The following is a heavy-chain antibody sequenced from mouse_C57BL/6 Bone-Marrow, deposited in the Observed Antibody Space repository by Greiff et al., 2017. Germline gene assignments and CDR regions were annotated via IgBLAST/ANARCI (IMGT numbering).Heavy chain of an antibody. D-gene: IGHD1-1*01. J-gene: IGHJ1*03. CDR2: IHPSDSDT. V-gene: IGHV1-74*01. Sequence: QVQLQQPGAELVKPGASVKVSCKASGYTFTSYWMHWVKQRPGQGLEWIGRIHPSDSDTNYNQKFKGKATLTVDKSSSTAYMQLRSLTSEDSAVYYCAIFVTTVVAPALDVWGTGTTVTVSS. CDR1: GYTFTSYW. CDR3: AIFVTTVVAPALDV.